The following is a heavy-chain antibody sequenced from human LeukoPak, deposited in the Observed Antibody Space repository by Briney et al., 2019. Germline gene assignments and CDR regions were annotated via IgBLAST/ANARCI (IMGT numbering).Heavy chain of an antibody. V-gene: IGHV3-9*03. CDR1: GFLFDDYA. CDR2: VSWNSGGI. J-gene: IGHJ6*03. Sequence: GGSLRLSCAASGFLFDDYAMHWVRQAPGKGLEWVSSVSWNSGGIAYVDSVKGRFTISRDNTKKSLYLQMNSLRPEDMALYYCAKGSGDGIYYYMDVWGTGTMVTVSS. D-gene: IGHD7-27*01. CDR3: AKGSGDGIYYYMDV.